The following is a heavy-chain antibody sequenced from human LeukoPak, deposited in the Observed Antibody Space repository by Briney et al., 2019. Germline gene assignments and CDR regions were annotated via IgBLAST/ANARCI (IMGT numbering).Heavy chain of an antibody. J-gene: IGHJ4*02. CDR2: ISVSDGST. CDR3: ARAMPSSTYYFDS. V-gene: IGHV3-23*01. CDR1: GFTFRHFA. D-gene: IGHD2-2*01. Sequence: GGSLKLSCAASGFTFRHFAMNWARQAPGKGLEWVSVISVSDGSTYYADSVRGRFTISRDNSKNTLFLQLNGLRAEDTAIYYCARAMPSSTYYFDSWGQGTLVTVSS.